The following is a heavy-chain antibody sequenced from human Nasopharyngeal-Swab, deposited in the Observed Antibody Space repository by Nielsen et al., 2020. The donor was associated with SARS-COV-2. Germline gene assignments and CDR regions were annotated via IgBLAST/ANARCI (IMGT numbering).Heavy chain of an antibody. V-gene: IGHV3-33*08. D-gene: IGHD4-17*01. CDR1: GFTVSSNY. CDR2: IWYDGSNK. CDR3: ARHYGDYSYYYYGMDV. Sequence: GESLKISCAASGFTVSSNYMSWVRQAPGKGLEWVAVIWYDGSNKYYADSVKGRFTISRDNSKNTLYLQMNSLRDEDTAVYYCARHYGDYSYYYYGMDVWGQGTTVTVSS. J-gene: IGHJ6*02.